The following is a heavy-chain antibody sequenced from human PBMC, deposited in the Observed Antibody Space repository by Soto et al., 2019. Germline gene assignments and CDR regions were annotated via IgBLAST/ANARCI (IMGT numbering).Heavy chain of an antibody. CDR1: GGSVSRGNYY. CDR2: FYYTGSI. Sequence: SEALSLTCTVSGGSVSRGNYYWSWIRQAPGEGLEWIGYFYYTGSINYNPSLKSRVTISIDASKNQFSLRLSSVTAADTAVYYCARSMLYSDGSNYSPFDYWGQGTLVTVS. D-gene: IGHD3-22*01. CDR3: ARSMLYSDGSNYSPFDY. J-gene: IGHJ4*02. V-gene: IGHV4-61*01.